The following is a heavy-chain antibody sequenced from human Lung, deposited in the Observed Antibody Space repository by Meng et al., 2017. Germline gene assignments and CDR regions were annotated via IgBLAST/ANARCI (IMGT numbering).Heavy chain of an antibody. CDR2: INHSGST. J-gene: IGHJ4*02. D-gene: IGHD4-11*01. V-gene: IGHV4-34*01. Sequence: VWLRQWGAGLLMPSGTLSLTGVVSGGSFSDYYWSWIRQPPGKGLEWIGEINHSGSTNYNPSLESGATISVDTSQNNLSLKLSSVPAADSAVYYCARGPTTMAHDFDYWGQGTLVTVSS. CDR3: ARGPTTMAHDFDY. CDR1: GGSFSDYY.